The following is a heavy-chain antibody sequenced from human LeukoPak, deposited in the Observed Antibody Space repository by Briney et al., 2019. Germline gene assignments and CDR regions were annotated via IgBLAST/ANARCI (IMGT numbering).Heavy chain of an antibody. D-gene: IGHD6-19*01. V-gene: IGHV3-23*01. J-gene: IGHJ2*01. Sequence: GGSLRLSCAGSGFSFSSYGMHWVRQAPGKGLEWVSSVSGNGGSTYYADSVKGRFTISRDNPRNTMYLQMNSPRDEDTAVYYCAKIERWLVHGFDLWGRGTLVTVSS. CDR1: GFSFSSYG. CDR2: VSGNGGST. CDR3: AKIERWLVHGFDL.